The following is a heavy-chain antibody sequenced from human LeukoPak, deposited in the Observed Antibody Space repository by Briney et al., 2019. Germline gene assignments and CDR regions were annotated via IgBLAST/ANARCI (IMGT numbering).Heavy chain of an antibody. D-gene: IGHD1-20*01. CDR2: IKQDGSVK. V-gene: IGHV3-7*01. CDR3: ARLNWPLVRAFDI. J-gene: IGHJ3*02. CDR1: GFTFTGDW. Sequence: GGSLRLSCAASGFTFTGDWMSWVRQAPGKGLEWVANIKQDGSVKYYVDSVKGRFTISRDNAQNSLYLQMSSLRAEDTAVYFCARLNWPLVRAFDIWGQGTVVTVSS.